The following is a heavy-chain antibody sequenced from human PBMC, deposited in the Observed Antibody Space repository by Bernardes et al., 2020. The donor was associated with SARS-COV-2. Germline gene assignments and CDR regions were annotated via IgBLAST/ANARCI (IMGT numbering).Heavy chain of an antibody. J-gene: IGHJ4*02. D-gene: IGHD3-10*01. CDR3: AHRTALWSLPYFGY. CDR2: IYWDDDK. V-gene: IGHV2-5*02. Sequence: SGPTLVKPTQTLTLTCTFSGFSLSTSGVGVGWIRQPPGKALEWLALIYWDDDKRYSPSLKSRLTITKDTSKNQVVLTMTNMDPVDTATYYCAHRTALWSLPYFGYWGQGTLVTVSS. CDR1: GFSLSTSGVG.